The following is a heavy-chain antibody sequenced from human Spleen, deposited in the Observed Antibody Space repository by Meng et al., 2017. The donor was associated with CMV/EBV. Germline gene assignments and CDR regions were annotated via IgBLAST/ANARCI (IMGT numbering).Heavy chain of an antibody. CDR2: NIPFFGTS. CDR1: GGTFSNYA. Sequence: SVKVSCKASGGTFSNYAISWVRQAPGQGLEWMGGNIPFFGTSNYAQQLQGRVTTTTDESTTTAYMELSSLRSEDTAVYYCARGPRTITIFGVVLDGMDVWGQGTTVTVSS. J-gene: IGHJ6*02. D-gene: IGHD3-3*01. CDR3: ARGPRTITIFGVVLDGMDV. V-gene: IGHV1-69*05.